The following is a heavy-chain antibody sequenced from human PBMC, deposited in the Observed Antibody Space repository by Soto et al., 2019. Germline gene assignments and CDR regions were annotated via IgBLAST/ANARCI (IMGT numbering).Heavy chain of an antibody. CDR1: GYSFTSYW. CDR3: ARNVGTAIPGGISLQ. J-gene: IGHJ3*01. Sequence: PGESLKISCKGSGYSFTSYWISWVRQMPGKGLEWMGRIDPSDSYTNYSPSFQGHVTISADKSISTAYLQWSSLKASDTAMYYCARNVGTAIPGGISLQWGQGTMVTVSS. CDR2: IDPSDSYT. V-gene: IGHV5-10-1*01. D-gene: IGHD1-1*01.